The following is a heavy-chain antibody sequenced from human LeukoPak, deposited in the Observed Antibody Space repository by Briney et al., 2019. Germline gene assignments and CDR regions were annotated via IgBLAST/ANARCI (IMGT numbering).Heavy chain of an antibody. J-gene: IGHJ4*02. Sequence: PGRSLRLSCAASGFTFSSYAMHWVRQAPGKGLEWVSSISSSSSYIYYADSVKGRFTISRDNAKNSLYLQMNSLRAEDTAVYYCARDSAFDYWGQGTLVTVSS. CDR1: GFTFSSYA. CDR2: ISSSSSYI. CDR3: ARDSAFDY. V-gene: IGHV3-21*01.